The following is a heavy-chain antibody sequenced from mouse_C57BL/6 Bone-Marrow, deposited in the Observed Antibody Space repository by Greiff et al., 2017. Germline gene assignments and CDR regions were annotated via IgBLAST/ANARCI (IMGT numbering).Heavy chain of an antibody. CDR3: ARGLRRLLFAY. CDR1: GFTFSSYA. J-gene: IGHJ3*01. V-gene: IGHV5-4*03. Sequence: DVKLVESGGGLVKPGGSLKLSCAASGFTFSSYAMSWVRQTPEKRLEWVATISDGGSYTYYPDNVKGRFTISIDNAKNNLYLQMSHLKSEDTAMYYCARGLRRLLFAYWGQGTLVTVSA. CDR2: ISDGGSYT. D-gene: IGHD2-12*01.